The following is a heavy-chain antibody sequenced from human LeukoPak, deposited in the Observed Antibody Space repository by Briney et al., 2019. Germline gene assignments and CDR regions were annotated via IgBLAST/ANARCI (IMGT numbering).Heavy chain of an antibody. J-gene: IGHJ4*02. V-gene: IGHV4-31*03. CDR2: TSYSEGT. CDR3: ATADWESFYFDS. Sequence: SETLSLTCTVSGGSVSRGGYYWNWIRQHPGKGLEWIGFTSYSEGTYYNPSLMSRIAISVDISQNQFSLKMRDVTAADTAVYFCATADWESFYFDSWGQGALVAVSS. D-gene: IGHD1-26*01. CDR1: GGSVSRGGYY.